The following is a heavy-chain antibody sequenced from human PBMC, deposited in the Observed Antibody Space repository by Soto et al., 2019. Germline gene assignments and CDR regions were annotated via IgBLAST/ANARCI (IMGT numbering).Heavy chain of an antibody. J-gene: IGHJ4*02. D-gene: IGHD3-10*01. V-gene: IGHV2-5*02. CDR2: IYWDDDK. CDR1: GFSLTTSGVG. CDR3: AHRSIGGSGSYPFDY. Sequence: QITLKESGPTLVKPTQTLTLTCTFSGFSLTTSGVGVGWIRQPPGKALEWLALIYWDDDKRYSPSLKSRLTIXXDXSXXQVVLTMTNMDPVDTATYYCAHRSIGGSGSYPFDYWGQGTLVTVSS.